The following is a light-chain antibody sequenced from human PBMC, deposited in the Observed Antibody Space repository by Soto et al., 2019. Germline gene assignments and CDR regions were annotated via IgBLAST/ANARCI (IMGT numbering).Light chain of an antibody. J-gene: IGLJ1*01. Sequence: QSALTQLASVSRSPGQSITICCTGSSSDSGSHDYVSLYQQHPGKVPKLIMYEVSKRPSGASDRFSGSKSGNAAYLSISGLQPENEADYYCNSYTATSALVFGTGTKVTVL. CDR1: SSDSGSHDY. CDR2: EVS. CDR3: NSYTATSALV. V-gene: IGLV2-14*01.